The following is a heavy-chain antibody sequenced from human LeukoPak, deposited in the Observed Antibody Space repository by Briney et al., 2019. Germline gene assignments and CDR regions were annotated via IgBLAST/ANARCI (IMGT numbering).Heavy chain of an antibody. CDR3: AKGDYSENYRMDV. CDR1: GFAFSVYG. CDR2: ISYDGSNK. V-gene: IGHV3-30*18. D-gene: IGHD4-11*01. Sequence: GGSLRLSCAASGFAFSVYGMHWVRQAPGKGLEWVALISYDGSNKYYVDSVKGRFTISRDNSKNTLDLQMNSLRAEDAAVYYCAKGDYSENYRMDVWGQGTKVTVSS. J-gene: IGHJ6*02.